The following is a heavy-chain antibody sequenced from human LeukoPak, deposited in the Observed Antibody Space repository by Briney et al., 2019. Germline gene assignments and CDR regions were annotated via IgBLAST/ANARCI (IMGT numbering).Heavy chain of an antibody. J-gene: IGHJ4*02. V-gene: IGHV3-21*01. CDR2: ISSSSSYI. CDR3: ARDYYDSSGIYYFDY. D-gene: IGHD3-22*01. CDR1: GFTFSSYS. Sequence: GGSLRLSCAASGFTFSSYSMNWVRQAPGKGLEWVSSISSSSSYIYYADSVKGRFTISRDNAENSLYLQMNSLRAEDTAVYYCARDYYDSSGIYYFDYWGQGTLVTVSS.